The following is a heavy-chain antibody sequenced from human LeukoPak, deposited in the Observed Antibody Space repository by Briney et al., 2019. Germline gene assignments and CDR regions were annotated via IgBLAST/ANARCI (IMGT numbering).Heavy chain of an antibody. D-gene: IGHD2-2*01. CDR3: ARDKVPAAIGGNWFDP. CDR1: GFTFSDYY. J-gene: IGHJ5*02. CDR2: ISSSGSTI. Sequence: SGGSLRLSCAASGFTFSDYYMSWIRQAPGKGLEWVSYISSSGSTIYYADSVKGRFTISRDNAKNSLYLQMNSLRAEDTAVYYCARDKVPAAIGGNWFDPWGQGTLVTVSS. V-gene: IGHV3-11*04.